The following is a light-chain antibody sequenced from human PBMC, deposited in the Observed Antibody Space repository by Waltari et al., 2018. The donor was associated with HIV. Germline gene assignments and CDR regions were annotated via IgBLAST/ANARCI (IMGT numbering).Light chain of an antibody. V-gene: IGKV1-39*01. J-gene: IGKJ4*01. Sequence: DFQMTQSPSSLSASVGDRVTITCRASQSIGSYLNWYQHKPGKAPKLLIYAASILQSGVSSRFSGSGSGSDFTLTISSLQLEDFATYYCQQTYTILALTFGGGTKVEIK. CDR1: QSIGSY. CDR2: AAS. CDR3: QQTYTILALT.